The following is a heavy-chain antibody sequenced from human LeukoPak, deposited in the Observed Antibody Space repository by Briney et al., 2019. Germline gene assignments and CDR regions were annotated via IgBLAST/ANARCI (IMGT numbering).Heavy chain of an antibody. D-gene: IGHD3-10*01. Sequence: GGSLRLSCSASGFTFSTSYMRWVRQAPGKGLEYVSAISSNGASTYYADSVKGRFTISRDNSKTPLHLQMSSLRAEDTAVYYCVVVQCFRGSNCFVPWGRGTLVTVSS. CDR2: ISSNGAST. CDR3: VVVQCFRGSNCFVP. V-gene: IGHV3-64D*09. CDR1: GFTFSTSY. J-gene: IGHJ5*02.